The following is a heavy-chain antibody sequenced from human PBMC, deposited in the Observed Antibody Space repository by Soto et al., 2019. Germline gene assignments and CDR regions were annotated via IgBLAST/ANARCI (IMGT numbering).Heavy chain of an antibody. CDR2: ISYDGSNK. CDR1: GFTFSSYG. D-gene: IGHD1-26*01. V-gene: IGHV3-30*18. Sequence: PGGSLRLSCAASGFTFSSYGMHWVRQAPGKGLEWVAVISYDGSNKYYADSVKGRFTISRDNSKNTLYLQMNSLRAEDTAVYYCAKDFGGSGSPSDYWGQGTLVTVSS. J-gene: IGHJ4*02. CDR3: AKDFGGSGSPSDY.